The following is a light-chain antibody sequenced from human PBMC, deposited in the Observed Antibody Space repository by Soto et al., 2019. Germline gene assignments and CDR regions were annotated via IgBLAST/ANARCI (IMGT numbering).Light chain of an antibody. CDR3: EQYDNPIT. Sequence: DIQMTQSPSSLSASVGDRVTITCQASQDISNYLNWYQQKPGTAPKLLIYDASNLETGVPSRFSGSVSGTDFTFTISSLQPEDIATSYCEQYDNPITFGPGTKVDIK. V-gene: IGKV1-33*01. CDR2: DAS. J-gene: IGKJ3*01. CDR1: QDISNY.